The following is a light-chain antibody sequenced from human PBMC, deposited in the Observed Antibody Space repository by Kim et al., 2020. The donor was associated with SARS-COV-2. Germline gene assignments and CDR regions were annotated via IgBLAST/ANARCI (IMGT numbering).Light chain of an antibody. CDR1: SANIGTSH. CDR2: ADN. CDR3: ATFDDTLRGQL. Sequence: GQTITIACSGRSANIGTSHVCWYQQVPGMAPKLLIYADNQRPSGVPDRFSGSKSGTSVSLAIRGLRSEDEALYFCATFDDTLRGQLFGGGTQLTVL. J-gene: IGLJ3*02. V-gene: IGLV1-47*02.